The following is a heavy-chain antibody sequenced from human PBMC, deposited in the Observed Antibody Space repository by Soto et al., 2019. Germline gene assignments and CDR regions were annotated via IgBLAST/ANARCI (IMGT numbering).Heavy chain of an antibody. CDR3: AADYLRHNSLNGYYYSYGMDV. D-gene: IGHD4-17*01. Sequence: GGSLRLSCAASGITFSTYAMSCVRRAPGKGLEWVSTIGSNGADKQYADFVKGRFTVSRDSSKSTLSLQMNSLRAEDTAVYYCAADYLRHNSLNGYYYSYGMDVWGQGTTVTVSS. CDR1: GITFSTYA. CDR2: IGSNGADK. J-gene: IGHJ6*02. V-gene: IGHV3-23*01.